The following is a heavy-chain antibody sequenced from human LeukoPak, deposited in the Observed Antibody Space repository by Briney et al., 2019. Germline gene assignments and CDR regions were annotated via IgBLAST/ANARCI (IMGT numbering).Heavy chain of an antibody. J-gene: IGHJ3*02. V-gene: IGHV4-38-2*01. CDR3: ARHSESYDPNAIDI. D-gene: IGHD1-26*01. CDR1: GYSISSSYY. CDR2: IYYSGST. Sequence: PSETLSLTCAVSGYSISSSYYWGWIRQPPGKGLEWIGSIYYSGSTYYNPSLKSRVTISVDTSKNQFSLKLSSVTAADTAVYYCARHSESYDPNAIDIWGQGTMVTVSS.